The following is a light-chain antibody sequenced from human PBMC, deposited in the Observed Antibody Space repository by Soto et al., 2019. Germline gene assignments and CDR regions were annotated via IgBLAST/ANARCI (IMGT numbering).Light chain of an antibody. CDR1: SSDVGSYNL. Sequence: QSVLTQPASVSGSPGQSITISCTGTSSDVGSYNLVSWYRQHPGKAPKLMIYEGSKRPSGVSNRFSGSKSGNTASLTISGLQAEDEADYYCCSYAGSSTFLFVFGTGTKLTVL. CDR3: CSYAGSSTFLFV. V-gene: IGLV2-23*03. J-gene: IGLJ1*01. CDR2: EGS.